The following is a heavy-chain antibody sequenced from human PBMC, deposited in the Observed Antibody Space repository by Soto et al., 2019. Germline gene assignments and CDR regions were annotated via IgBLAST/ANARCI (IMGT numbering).Heavy chain of an antibody. V-gene: IGHV1-69*04. CDR2: IIPILGIA. J-gene: IGHJ6*03. D-gene: IGHD3-3*01. CDR1: GGTFSSYT. Sequence: GASVKVSCKASGGTFSSYTISWVRQAPGQRLEWMGRIIPILGIANYAQKFQGRVTITADKSTSTAYMELSSLRSEDTAVYYCARDRTAVLRFLEWSKPDYYMDVWGKGTTVTVSS. CDR3: ARDRTAVLRFLEWSKPDYYMDV.